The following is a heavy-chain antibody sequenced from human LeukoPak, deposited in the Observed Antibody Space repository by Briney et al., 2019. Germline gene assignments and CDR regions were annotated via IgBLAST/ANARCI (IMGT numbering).Heavy chain of an antibody. CDR2: IYHSGST. J-gene: IGHJ2*01. V-gene: IGHV4-30-2*01. CDR3: ARVPPDVDTALRYFDL. CDR1: GGSISSGGYS. Sequence: SETLSLTCAVSGGSISSGGYSWSWIRQPPGKGLEWIGYIYHSGSTYYNPSLKSRVTISVDRSKNQFSLKLSSVTAADTAVYYCARVPPDVDTALRYFDLWGRGTLVTVSS. D-gene: IGHD5-18*01.